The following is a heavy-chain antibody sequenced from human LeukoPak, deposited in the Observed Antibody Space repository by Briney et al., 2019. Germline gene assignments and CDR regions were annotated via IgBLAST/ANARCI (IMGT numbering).Heavy chain of an antibody. CDR3: ARNDYLED. V-gene: IGHV3-74*01. Sequence: GGSLGLSCAGAGFTFSSYWMDCVRQAPRKGLVWVSRIKSDGSSTSYADSVKGRFTIARDNAKNTLYLQMNSLRPEDTAVYYCARNDYLEDWGQGTLVTVPS. CDR2: IKSDGSST. J-gene: IGHJ1*01. CDR1: GFTFSSYW.